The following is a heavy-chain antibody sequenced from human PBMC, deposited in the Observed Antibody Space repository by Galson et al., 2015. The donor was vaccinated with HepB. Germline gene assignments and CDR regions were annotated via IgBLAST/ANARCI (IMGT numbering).Heavy chain of an antibody. V-gene: IGHV1-2*02. CDR1: GYTFTDYY. D-gene: IGHD1-7*01. CDR2: ISPHNDDT. CDR3: ARADWNFAEY. J-gene: IGHJ4*02. Sequence: SVKVSCKASGYTFTDYYIHWVRQAPGQGLEWMGWISPHNDDTNSAQKFQGRVTMTSDTSINTAYMEVSSLKSDDTAIYYCARADWNFAEYWGQGTLVIVSS.